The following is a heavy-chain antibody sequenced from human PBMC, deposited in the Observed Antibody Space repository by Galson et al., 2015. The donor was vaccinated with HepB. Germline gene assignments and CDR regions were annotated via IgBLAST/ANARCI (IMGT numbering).Heavy chain of an antibody. CDR2: IKEDESEK. J-gene: IGHJ4*02. V-gene: IGHV3-7*05. CDR1: GFTFSGYW. CDR3: ARFAGGGYSTSWYRSGFDY. D-gene: IGHD6-13*01. Sequence: LRLSCAAAGFTFSGYWMTWVRQAPGKGLEWVANIKEDESEKYYVDSVKGRFTISRDNAKNSLYLQLNSLRAEDTTVYFCARFAGGGYSTSWYRSGFDYWGQGTLVIVSS.